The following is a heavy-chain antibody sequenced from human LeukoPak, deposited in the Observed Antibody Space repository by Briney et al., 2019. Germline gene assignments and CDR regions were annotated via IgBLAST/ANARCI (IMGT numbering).Heavy chain of an antibody. CDR1: GYTFTSYG. Sequence: ASVKVSCKASGYTFTSYGISWVRQAPGQGLEWMGWISAYNGNTNYAQKLQGRVTMTTDTSTSTAYMELRSLRSDDTAVYYCARRQQLASQKQLDYWGQGTLVTVSS. CDR2: ISAYNGNT. J-gene: IGHJ4*02. CDR3: ARRQQLASQKQLDY. D-gene: IGHD6-13*01. V-gene: IGHV1-18*01.